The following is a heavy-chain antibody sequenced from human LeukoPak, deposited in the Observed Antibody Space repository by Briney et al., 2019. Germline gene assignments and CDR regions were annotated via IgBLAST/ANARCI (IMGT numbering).Heavy chain of an antibody. CDR3: ATRTWDYYDSSGYDAFDI. V-gene: IGHV1-24*01. CDR1: GYTLTELS. J-gene: IGHJ3*02. Sequence: ASVKVSCKVSGYTLTELSMHWVRQAPGKGLEWMGGFDPEDGETIYAQKFQGRVTMTEDTSTDTAYMELSSLRSEDTAVYYCATRTWDYYDSSGYDAFDIWGQGTMVTVSS. D-gene: IGHD3-22*01. CDR2: FDPEDGET.